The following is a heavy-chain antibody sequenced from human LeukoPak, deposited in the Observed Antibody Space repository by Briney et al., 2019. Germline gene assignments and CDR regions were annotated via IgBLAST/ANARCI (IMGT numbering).Heavy chain of an antibody. Sequence: PSETLSLTCTVSGGSISSYYWSWIRQPPGKGLEWIGYIYYSGSTNYNPSLKSRVTISVDTSKNQFSLKLSSVTAADTAVYYCARHMRLGYTYFYPSFDCWGQGTLVTVSS. J-gene: IGHJ4*01. D-gene: IGHD1-1*01. CDR1: GGSISSYY. CDR3: ARHMRLGYTYFYPSFDC. CDR2: IYYSGST. V-gene: IGHV4-59*08.